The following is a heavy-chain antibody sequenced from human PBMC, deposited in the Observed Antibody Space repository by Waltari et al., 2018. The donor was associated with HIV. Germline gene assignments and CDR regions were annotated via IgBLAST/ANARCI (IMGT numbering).Heavy chain of an antibody. Sequence: QVQLVQSGAEVKKPGASVKVSCKASGDTFSNYYIHWVRQAPGQGPEWMGIINPSGAITNYAQKFQGRVTMTRDTSTGTVYMDLSRLRSEDTAVYYCASPPGMAVTGTGFSRHYYGMDVWGQGTTVIVSS. CDR1: GDTFSNYY. V-gene: IGHV1-46*01. D-gene: IGHD6-19*01. J-gene: IGHJ6*02. CDR3: ASPPGMAVTGTGFSRHYYGMDV. CDR2: INPSGAIT.